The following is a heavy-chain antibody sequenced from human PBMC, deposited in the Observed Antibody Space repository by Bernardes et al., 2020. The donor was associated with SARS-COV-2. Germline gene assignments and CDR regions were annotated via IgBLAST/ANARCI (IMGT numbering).Heavy chain of an antibody. V-gene: IGHV3-21*01. CDR2: ISRSGSLI. CDR3: VREVS. Sequence: GGSLRLSCAASGFPFSAYTINWVRQGRGKGLEWVSSISRSGSLIYYADSVKGRFTISRDNAKNSVYLQMNSLRVEDTAVYYCVREVSWGQGTLVTVSS. CDR1: GFPFSAYT. J-gene: IGHJ5*02.